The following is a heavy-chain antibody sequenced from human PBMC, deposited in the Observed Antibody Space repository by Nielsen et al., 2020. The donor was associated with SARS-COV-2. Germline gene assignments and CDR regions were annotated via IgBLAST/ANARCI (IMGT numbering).Heavy chain of an antibody. CDR3: SRADHGDYLDY. Sequence: GASLKISCAASGFTFSSYTMNWVRQAPGKGLEWVSYIRCSSSTIYYADSVKRRFTISRDNAKNSLYLQMNSLRAEDTTVYSCSRADHGDYLDYWGQGTLVTVSS. D-gene: IGHD4-17*01. V-gene: IGHV3-48*04. CDR1: GFTFSSYT. J-gene: IGHJ4*02. CDR2: IRCSSSTI.